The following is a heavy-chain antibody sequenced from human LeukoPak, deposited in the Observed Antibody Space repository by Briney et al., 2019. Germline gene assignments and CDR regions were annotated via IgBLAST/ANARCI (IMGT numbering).Heavy chain of an antibody. D-gene: IGHD3-16*02. Sequence: PSETLSLTCTVSGGSISSGSYYWGWIRQPPGKGLEWIGNIYYSGSTYYNPSLESRVTMSLDTSKNQFSLKLSSVTAADTVVYYCARDENGYVWGSFRAWGQGTLVTVSS. CDR1: GGSISSGSYY. CDR3: ARDENGYVWGSFRA. J-gene: IGHJ5*02. V-gene: IGHV4-39*07. CDR2: IYYSGST.